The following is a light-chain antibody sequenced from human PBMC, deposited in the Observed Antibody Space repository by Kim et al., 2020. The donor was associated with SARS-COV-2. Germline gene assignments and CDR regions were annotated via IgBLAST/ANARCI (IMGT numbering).Light chain of an antibody. CDR3: GTWDSDLSAVI. CDR2: DNN. V-gene: IGLV1-51*01. Sequence: QLVLTQPPSMSAAPGQRVTISCSGSSSNVGNNYVSWYQHLPGTAPKLLIYDNNKRPSGIPDRFSGSKSGTSATLAITGLQTGDEAEYYCGTWDSDLSAVIFGGGTQLTVL. CDR1: SSNVGNNY. J-gene: IGLJ2*01.